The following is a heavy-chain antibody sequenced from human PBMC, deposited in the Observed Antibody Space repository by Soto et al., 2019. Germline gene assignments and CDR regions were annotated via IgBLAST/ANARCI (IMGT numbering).Heavy chain of an antibody. D-gene: IGHD2-15*01. CDR1: GFKFGDYA. CDR2: VSWNSEIV. CDR3: AKDRGPCSGNKCSSLYYYYGMDV. Sequence: EVQLVESGGGLVQPGRSLRLSCEASGFKFGDYAMHWVRQAPGKGLDWVSGVSWNSEIVGYADSVKGRFTISRDNAKNSLYLEMNSLRTEDTALYYCAKDRGPCSGNKCSSLYYYYGMDVWGQGTTVTVSS. J-gene: IGHJ6*02. V-gene: IGHV3-9*01.